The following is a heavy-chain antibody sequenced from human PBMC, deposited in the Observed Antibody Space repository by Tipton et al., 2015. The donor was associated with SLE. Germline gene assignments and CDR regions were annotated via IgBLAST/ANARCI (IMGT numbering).Heavy chain of an antibody. CDR2: IYTSGST. D-gene: IGHD3-22*01. CDR1: GGSISSGSYY. J-gene: IGHJ3*02. V-gene: IGHV4-61*09. Sequence: TLSLTCXVSGGSISSGSYYWSWIRQPAGKGLEWIGYIYTSGSTNSNPSLKSRVTISVDTSKNQFSLKVSSVTAADTALYYCARAQADDSSGYYYLRAFDIWGQGTMVTVSS. CDR3: ARAQADDSSGYYYLRAFDI.